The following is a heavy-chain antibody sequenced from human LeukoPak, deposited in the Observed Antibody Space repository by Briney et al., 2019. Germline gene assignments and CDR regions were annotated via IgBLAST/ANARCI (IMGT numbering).Heavy chain of an antibody. CDR3: AREVSMVRGVIPAYYFDY. D-gene: IGHD3-10*01. V-gene: IGHV4-59*01. J-gene: IGHJ4*02. CDR2: IYYSGST. Sequence: SETLSLTCTVSGGSISSYYWSWIRQPPGKGLEWIGYIYYSGSTNYNPSLKSRVTISVDTSKNQFSLKLSSVTAADAAVYYCAREVSMVRGVIPAYYFDYWGQGTLVTVSS. CDR1: GGSISSYY.